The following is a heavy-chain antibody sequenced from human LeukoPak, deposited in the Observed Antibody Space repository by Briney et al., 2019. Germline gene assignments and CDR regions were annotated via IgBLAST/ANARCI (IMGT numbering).Heavy chain of an antibody. Sequence: GGSLRLSCAASGFNFRNNAMAWVRQAPGKGLEWVSGILGSGGGTYYADAVKGRFTISRDNSKNTLYLQMNTLRAEDTAVYYCAKSWDAFDFWGQGTMVTVSS. CDR2: ILGSGGGT. V-gene: IGHV3-23*01. J-gene: IGHJ3*01. D-gene: IGHD3-10*01. CDR1: GFNFRNNA. CDR3: AKSWDAFDF.